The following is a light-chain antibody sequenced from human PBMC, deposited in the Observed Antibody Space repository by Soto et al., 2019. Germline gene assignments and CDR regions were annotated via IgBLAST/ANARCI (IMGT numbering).Light chain of an antibody. Sequence: VLTQSPATLSLSPGDRATLSCRASQSIHTSLAWYQQKSGKPPRLVIYDSTLRANGVPDRFGGSRSGTEFALTIISLEPEDFAVYYCQQRNVWPPITFGQGTRLEIK. J-gene: IGKJ5*01. CDR3: QQRNVWPPIT. CDR2: DST. V-gene: IGKV3-11*01. CDR1: QSIHTS.